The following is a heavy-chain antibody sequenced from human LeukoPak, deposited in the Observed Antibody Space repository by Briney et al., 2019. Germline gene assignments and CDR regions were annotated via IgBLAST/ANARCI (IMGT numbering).Heavy chain of an antibody. Sequence: PGGSLRLSCAASGFTFSSYAMSWVRQAPGKGLEWVSAINGSGGRTYYADSVKGRFTISRDNSKNTLYLQMNSLRAEDTAVYYCAKDLFIAARLNWFDPWGQGTLVTVSS. V-gene: IGHV3-23*01. CDR1: GFTFSSYA. CDR2: INGSGGRT. CDR3: AKDLFIAARLNWFDP. D-gene: IGHD6-6*01. J-gene: IGHJ5*02.